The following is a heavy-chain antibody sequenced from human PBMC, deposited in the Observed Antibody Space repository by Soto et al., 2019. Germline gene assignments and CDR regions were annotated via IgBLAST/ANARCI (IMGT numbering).Heavy chain of an antibody. D-gene: IGHD3-10*01. J-gene: IGHJ4*02. CDR2: IYPGDSRT. V-gene: IGHV5-51*01. CDR3: ATRRFSSPESRP. Sequence: PGESLKISCRTSGDSFTTDWIGWVRQMPGKGLEWMGVIYPGDSRTRYSPSFQGQVTISVDKSICTAYLHWSSLKPSDTAMYYCATRRFSSPESRPWGPGTLVTVSS. CDR1: GDSFTTDW.